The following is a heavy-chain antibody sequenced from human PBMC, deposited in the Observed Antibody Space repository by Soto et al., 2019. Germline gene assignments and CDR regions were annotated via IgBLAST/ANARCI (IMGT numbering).Heavy chain of an antibody. CDR1: EYTFTTFY. CDR3: ARHFRSVRNYDSYDGMDV. D-gene: IGHD3-3*02. V-gene: IGHV1-46*01. CDR2: ISPSGDIT. Sequence: QVQLVQSGAEVRKPGASVKISCSASEYTFTTFYIHWVRQTPGQGLEWMGMISPSGDITNYAQRLQGKVTMTRDTSTSRAFMKLRRLKSEDAATYYSARHFRSVRNYDSYDGMDVCRQRTTVTVSS. J-gene: IGHJ6*02.